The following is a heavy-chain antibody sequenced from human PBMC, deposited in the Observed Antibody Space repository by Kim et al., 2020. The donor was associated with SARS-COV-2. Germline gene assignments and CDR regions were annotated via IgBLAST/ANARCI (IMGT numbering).Heavy chain of an antibody. CDR2: T. V-gene: IGHV1-46*01. J-gene: IGHJ4*02. Sequence: TNYAHKFQGRLTVTRDTSTNTLHMELTSLISEDTAIYFCTREKPKTLDYWGQGTPVTVSS. CDR3: TREKPKTLDY.